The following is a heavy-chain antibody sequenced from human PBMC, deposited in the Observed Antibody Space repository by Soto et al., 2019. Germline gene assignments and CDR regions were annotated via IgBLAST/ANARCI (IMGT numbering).Heavy chain of an antibody. V-gene: IGHV4-61*01. Sequence: ASETLSPTCDVSGASISTGCFTWAWVRQPPGKGLEWIGHIYYTGLSNSNPSLNSRVTMSVDTSKNQFSLKLSSVTAAETAVYYWASHSSHWPFFAFWGQGTLVTVFS. D-gene: IGHD6-13*01. CDR1: GASISTGCFT. J-gene: IGHJ4*02. CDR2: IYYTGLS. CDR3: ASHSSHWPFFAF.